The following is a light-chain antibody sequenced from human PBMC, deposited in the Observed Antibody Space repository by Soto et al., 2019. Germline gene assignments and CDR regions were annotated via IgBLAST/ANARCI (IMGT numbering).Light chain of an antibody. J-gene: IGLJ1*01. V-gene: IGLV2-14*01. CDR3: SSYTSSSTLYV. CDR1: SSEIGGYKY. CDR2: YFN. Sequence: QSVLTQPASVSGSPGAAIPISCPGTSSEIGGYKYVSLYQKHPGKTPKLMIYYFNKRPPRVSNRFSGSQSCNTASLTLSWLQAEDEADYYCSSYTSSSTLYVFGTGTKVT.